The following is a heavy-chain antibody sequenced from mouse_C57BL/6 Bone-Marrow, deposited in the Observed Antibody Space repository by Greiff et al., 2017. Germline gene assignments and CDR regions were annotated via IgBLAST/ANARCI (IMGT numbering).Heavy chain of an antibody. CDR3: TTVYYGSRGLDY. D-gene: IGHD1-1*01. J-gene: IGHJ2*01. Sequence: VQLQQSGAELARPGASVKLSCKASGYTFTSYGISWVKQRTGQGLEWIGRIDPEDGDTEYAPKFQGKATMTADTSSNTAYLQLSSLTSEDTAVYYCTTVYYGSRGLDYWGQGTTLTVSS. V-gene: IGHV14-1*01. CDR2: IDPEDGDT. CDR1: GYTFTSYG.